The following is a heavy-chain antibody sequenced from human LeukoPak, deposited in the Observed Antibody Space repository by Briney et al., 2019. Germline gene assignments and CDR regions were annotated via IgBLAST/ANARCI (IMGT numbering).Heavy chain of an antibody. V-gene: IGHV4-39*07. CDR2: IYYSGST. CDR1: GGSISSSSYY. Sequence: PSETLSLTCTVSGGSISSSSYYWGWIRQPPGKGLEWIGSIYYSGSTYYNPSLKSRVTIPVDTSKNQFSLKLSSVTAADTAVYYCARGQVAATGNWFDPWGQGTLVTVSS. CDR3: ARGQVAATGNWFDP. J-gene: IGHJ5*02. D-gene: IGHD2-15*01.